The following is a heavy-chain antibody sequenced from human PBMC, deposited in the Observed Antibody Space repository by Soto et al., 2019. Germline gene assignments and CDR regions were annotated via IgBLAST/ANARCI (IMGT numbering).Heavy chain of an antibody. J-gene: IGHJ4*02. CDR2: TYPSGST. D-gene: IGHD3-9*01. V-gene: IGHV4-38-2*01. CDR3: ARLTPVRYFDS. Sequence: SEALSLTCFVSGSSIRGNHLWGWVRQPPGKGLEWIGSTYPSGSTYYTPSLKSRVTISVDTSKNEFSLEMTSVTAADTAVYFCARLTPVRYFDSWAQGALVTVSS. CDR1: GSSIRGNHL.